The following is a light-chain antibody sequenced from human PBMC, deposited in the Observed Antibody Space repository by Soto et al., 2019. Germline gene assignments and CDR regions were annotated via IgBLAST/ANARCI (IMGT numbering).Light chain of an antibody. V-gene: IGLV2-14*01. CDR3: NSYTSSSTLL. CDR1: SSDVGGYNY. CDR2: EVS. J-gene: IGLJ2*01. Sequence: QSVLTQPASVSGSPGQSITISCTGTSSDVGGYNYVSWYQHHPGKAPKLMIYEVSDRTSGVSNRFSGSKSGNTASLTISGLQAEDEADYYCNSYTSSSTLLFGGGTKLTVL.